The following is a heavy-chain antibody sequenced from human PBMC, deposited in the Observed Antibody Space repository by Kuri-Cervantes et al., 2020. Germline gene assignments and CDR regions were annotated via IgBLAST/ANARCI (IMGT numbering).Heavy chain of an antibody. Sequence: GESLKISCAASGFTFSSYAMHWVRQAPGKGLEWVAVISYDGSNKYYADSVKGRFTISRDNSKNSLYLQMNSLRAEDTAVYYCARVSGIAALGYMDVWGKGTTVTVSS. J-gene: IGHJ6*03. V-gene: IGHV3-30-3*01. CDR3: ARVSGIAALGYMDV. CDR1: GFTFSSYA. D-gene: IGHD6-6*01. CDR2: ISYDGSNK.